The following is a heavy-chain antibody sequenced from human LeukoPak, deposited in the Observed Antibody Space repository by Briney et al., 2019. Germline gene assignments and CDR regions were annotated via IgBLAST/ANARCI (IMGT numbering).Heavy chain of an antibody. Sequence: PSETLSLTCTVSGGSISSSSYYWGWIRQPPGKGLEWIGSIYYSGSTYYNPSLKSRVTISVDRSKNQFSLKLSSVTAADTAVYYCARGPGGVGEFHYWGQGTLVTVSS. V-gene: IGHV4-39*07. CDR2: IYYSGST. J-gene: IGHJ4*02. D-gene: IGHD3-10*01. CDR3: ARGPGGVGEFHY. CDR1: GGSISSSSYY.